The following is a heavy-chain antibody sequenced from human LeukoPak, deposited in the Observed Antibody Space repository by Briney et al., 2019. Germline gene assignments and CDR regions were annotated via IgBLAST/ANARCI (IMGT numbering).Heavy chain of an antibody. CDR3: ARQADSSGSVWGENYYYYYMDV. J-gene: IGHJ6*03. CDR1: GGSISSYY. Sequence: ASETLSLTCTVSGGSISSYYWSWIRQPPGKGLEWIGRIYTSGSTNYNPSLKSRVTISVDTSKNQFSLKLSSVTAADTAVYYCARQADSSGSVWGENYYYYYMDVWGKGTTVTISS. D-gene: IGHD6-19*01. CDR2: IYTSGST. V-gene: IGHV4-59*08.